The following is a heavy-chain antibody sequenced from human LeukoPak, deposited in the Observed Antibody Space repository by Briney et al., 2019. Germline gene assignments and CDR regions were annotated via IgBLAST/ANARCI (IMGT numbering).Heavy chain of an antibody. CDR3: AREADYGGGDY. D-gene: IGHD3-16*01. CDR2: ISSSSSYI. V-gene: IGHV3-21*01. CDR1: EFTFSSYS. J-gene: IGHJ4*02. Sequence: GGSLRLSCAASEFTFSSYSMNWVRQAPGKGLEWVSSISSSSSYIYYADSVKGLFTISRDNAKNSLYLQMNSLRAEDTAVYYCAREADYGGGDYWGQGTLVTVSS.